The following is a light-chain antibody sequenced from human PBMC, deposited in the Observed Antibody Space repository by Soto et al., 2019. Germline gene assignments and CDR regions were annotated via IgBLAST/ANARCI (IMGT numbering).Light chain of an antibody. CDR1: RSISDW. J-gene: IGKJ1*01. V-gene: IGKV1-5*01. Sequence: DIQMTQSPSTLSPSVGDRVTITCRASRSISDWLAWYQQKPGKAPKLLIFDASSLKSGVPSRFRGSGSGTEFPLSISRLQPDDVATYYCLQYSSHSWTFGQGTKVEIK. CDR3: LQYSSHSWT. CDR2: DAS.